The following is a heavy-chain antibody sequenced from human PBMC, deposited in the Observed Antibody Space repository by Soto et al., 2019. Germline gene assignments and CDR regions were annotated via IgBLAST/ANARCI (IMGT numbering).Heavy chain of an antibody. CDR2: ISYDGSNK. CDR3: AKDQRELDYYYYYMDV. Sequence: PGGSLRLSCAASGFTFSSYGMHWVRQAPGKGLEWVAVISYDGSNKYYADSVKGRFTISRDNSKNTLYLQMNSLRAEDTAVYYCAKDQRELDYYYYYMDVWGKGTTVTVSS. V-gene: IGHV3-30*18. D-gene: IGHD3-10*01. CDR1: GFTFSSYG. J-gene: IGHJ6*03.